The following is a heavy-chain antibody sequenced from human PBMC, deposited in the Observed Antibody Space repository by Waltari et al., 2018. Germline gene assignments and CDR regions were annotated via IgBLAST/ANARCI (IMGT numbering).Heavy chain of an antibody. V-gene: IGHV3-21*01. CDR1: GFTFSSYS. CDR3: ARDLLERSHAFDY. Sequence: EVQLVESGGGLVKPGGSLRLSCAASGFTFSSYSMNWVRQAPGKGLEWVSSIRSSSSYIYYADSVKGRFTISRDNAKNSLYLQMNSLRAEDTAVYYCARDLLERSHAFDYWGQGTLVTVSS. J-gene: IGHJ4*02. CDR2: IRSSSSYI. D-gene: IGHD1-1*01.